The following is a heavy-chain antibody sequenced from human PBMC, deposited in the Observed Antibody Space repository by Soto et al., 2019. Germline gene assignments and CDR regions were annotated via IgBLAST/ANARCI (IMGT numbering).Heavy chain of an antibody. CDR1: AFSFSTFA. V-gene: IGHV3-23*01. Sequence: GRSRRLSCAPSAFSFSTFAMSWVRQVPGKGLGWVSAIRGSGGRTYYADSVKARFTITRDNSKNTLFLQMNSRRAEDAAVYYCANAASRLGPIAAAPTPNGFDPWGQGTTVTVSS. J-gene: IGHJ5*02. CDR3: ANAASRLGPIAAAPTPNGFDP. D-gene: IGHD6-13*01. CDR2: IRGSGGRT.